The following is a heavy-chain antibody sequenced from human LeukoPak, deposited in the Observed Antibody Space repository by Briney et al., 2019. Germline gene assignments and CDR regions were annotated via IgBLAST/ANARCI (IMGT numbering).Heavy chain of an antibody. Sequence: SGPTLVKPTQPLTLTFTFSGFSFRTSGVRVGWIRQPPEKDPEWLALIYWYDDKRYRPSMNSRLTITKDSSKNQVVLTMTNMDPVDTATYYCVHTRTDLYGDYVLDNWGQGILVTVSS. J-gene: IGHJ4*02. CDR1: GFSFRTSGVR. CDR2: IYWYDDK. CDR3: VHTRTDLYGDYVLDN. V-gene: IGHV2-5*01. D-gene: IGHD4-17*01.